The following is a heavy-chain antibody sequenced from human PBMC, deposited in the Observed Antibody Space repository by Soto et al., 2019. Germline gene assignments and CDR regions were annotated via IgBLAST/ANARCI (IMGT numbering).Heavy chain of an antibody. CDR1: GYTFTSYY. Sequence: ASVKVSCKASGYTFTSYYMHWVRQAPGQGLEWMEIINPSGGSTSYAQKFQGRVTMTRDTSTSTVYMELSSLRSEDTAVYYCAREKGEYSSSSGPYYYYGMDVGGQGNTVTGSS. V-gene: IGHV1-46*01. CDR2: INPSGGST. J-gene: IGHJ6*01. D-gene: IGHD6-6*01. CDR3: AREKGEYSSSSGPYYYYGMDV.